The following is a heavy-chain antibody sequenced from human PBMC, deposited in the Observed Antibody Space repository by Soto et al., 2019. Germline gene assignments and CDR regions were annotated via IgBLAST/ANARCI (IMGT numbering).Heavy chain of an antibody. V-gene: IGHV1-69*13. J-gene: IGHJ5*02. CDR3: ARHRPRGITMIVVKPMGWFDP. D-gene: IGHD3-22*01. Sequence: RASVKVSCKASGGTLTISSHGISWVRQAPGQGLEWMGGIIPIFGTASYAQKFQGRVTITADESTSTAYMELSSLRSEDTAVYYCARHRPRGITMIVVKPMGWFDPWGQGTLVTVSS. CDR2: IIPIFGTA. CDR1: GGTLTISSHG.